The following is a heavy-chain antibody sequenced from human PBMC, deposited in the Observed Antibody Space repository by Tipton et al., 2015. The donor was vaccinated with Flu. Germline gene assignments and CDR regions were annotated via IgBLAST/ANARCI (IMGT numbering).Heavy chain of an antibody. CDR3: ARHYGDLPFDY. V-gene: IGHV4-34*01. J-gene: IGHJ4*02. D-gene: IGHD4-17*01. CDR2: INHSGST. Sequence: TLSLTCAVYGGSFSGYYRSWIRQPPGKGLEWIGEINHSGSTNYNPSLRSRVTISVDTSKNQFSLKLSSVTAADTAVYYCARHYGDLPFDYWGQGTLVTVSS. CDR1: GGSFSGYY.